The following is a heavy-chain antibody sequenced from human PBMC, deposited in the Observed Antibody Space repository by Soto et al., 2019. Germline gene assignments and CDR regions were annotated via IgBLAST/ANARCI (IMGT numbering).Heavy chain of an antibody. Sequence: ASVKVSCKASGYTFTGYYMHWVRQAPGQGLEWMGWINPNSGGTNYAQKFQGRVTMTRDTSISTAYMELSRLRSDDTAVYYCARDRGYDFWSCYPTAAYYFDYWGQGTLVTVSS. CDR1: GYTFTGYY. CDR3: ARDRGYDFWSCYPTAAYYFDY. J-gene: IGHJ4*02. V-gene: IGHV1-2*02. D-gene: IGHD3-3*01. CDR2: INPNSGGT.